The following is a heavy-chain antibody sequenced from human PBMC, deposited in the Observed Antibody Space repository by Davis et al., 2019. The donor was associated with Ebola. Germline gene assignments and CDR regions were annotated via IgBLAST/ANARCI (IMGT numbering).Heavy chain of an antibody. CDR2: MYYSGTA. V-gene: IGHV4-39*01. D-gene: IGHD1-20*01. J-gene: IGHJ3*02. CDR3: ARHLTGNRAFDI. Sequence: PSETLSLTCTVSGGSISSSSYYWGWIRQPPGKGLEWIGSMYYSGTAYYNPSLKSRVTFSVDTSKNQFSLKLSSVTAADTAVYFCARHLTGNRAFDIWGQGTMLNVSS. CDR1: GGSISSSSYY.